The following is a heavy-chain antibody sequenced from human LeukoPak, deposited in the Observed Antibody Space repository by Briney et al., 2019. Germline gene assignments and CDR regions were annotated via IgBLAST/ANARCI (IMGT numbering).Heavy chain of an antibody. CDR1: GFTFSNYG. D-gene: IGHD1-26*01. J-gene: IGHJ4*02. CDR2: IWYDGSNK. Sequence: GGSLRLSCAASGFTFSNYGMHWVRQAPGKGLEWVALIWYDGSNKYYADSVRGRFTISRDNSRNTLYLQMKSLRVEDTAVYYCARAGVGAIYYFDYWGQGTLVTVSS. CDR3: ARAGVGAIYYFDY. V-gene: IGHV3-33*01.